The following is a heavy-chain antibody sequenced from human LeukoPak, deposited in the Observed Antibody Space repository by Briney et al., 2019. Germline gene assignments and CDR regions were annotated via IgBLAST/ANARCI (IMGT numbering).Heavy chain of an antibody. CDR1: GFTFSSYW. V-gene: IGHV3-74*01. Sequence: PGGSLRLSCAASGFTFSSYWMHWVRQAPGKGLVWVSRINSDGSSTSYADSVKGRFTISRDNAKNTLYLQMNSLRAEDTAVYYCARDGDGSSSISNFDYWGQGTLVTVSS. D-gene: IGHD6-6*01. CDR2: INSDGSST. J-gene: IGHJ4*02. CDR3: ARDGDGSSSISNFDY.